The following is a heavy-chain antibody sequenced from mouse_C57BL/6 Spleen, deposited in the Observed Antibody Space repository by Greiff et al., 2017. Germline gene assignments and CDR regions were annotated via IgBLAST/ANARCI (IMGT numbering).Heavy chain of an antibody. J-gene: IGHJ4*01. V-gene: IGHV2-6-1*01. CDR2: IWSDGST. CDR1: GFSLTSYG. D-gene: IGHD1-1*01. Sequence: VQLQQSGPGLVAPSQSLSITCTVSGFSLTSYGVHWVRQPPGKGLEWLVVIWSDGSTTYNSALKSRLSISKDNSKSQVFLKMNILQTYDTAMYYCARHDYYGTPMDYWGQGTSGTVSS. CDR3: ARHDYYGTPMDY.